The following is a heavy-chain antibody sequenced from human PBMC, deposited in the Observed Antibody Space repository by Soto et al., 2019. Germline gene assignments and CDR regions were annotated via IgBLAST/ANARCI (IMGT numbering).Heavy chain of an antibody. CDR1: GYSITAGGYY. V-gene: IGHV4-31*03. CDR2: FYSSGST. CDR3: ARMYSSGSGWFHP. Sequence: SETLSLTCFVSGYSITAGGYYWSWIRHHPGKGLEWIGSFYSSGSTIYNPSLRSRVSISGDTSSNQFSMSLTSVTAADTARYYCARMYSSGSGWFHPWGQGTLVTVSS. J-gene: IGHJ5*02. D-gene: IGHD6-19*01.